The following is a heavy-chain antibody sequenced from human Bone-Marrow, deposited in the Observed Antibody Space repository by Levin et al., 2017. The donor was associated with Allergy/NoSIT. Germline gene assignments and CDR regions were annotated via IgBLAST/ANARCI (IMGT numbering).Heavy chain of an antibody. CDR3: TTGFLQTY. J-gene: IGHJ4*02. V-gene: IGHV3-15*01. CDR1: GLTFNNTW. Sequence: PGGSLRLSCAVSGLTFNNTWMTWARQAPGKGLEWVGRIYSKNDGGAIEYAAPVKGRFTISRDDSRNTLSLQMDNLKPEDTAVYYCTTGFLQTYWGQGILVTVSS. D-gene: IGHD3-3*01. CDR2: IYSKNDGGAI.